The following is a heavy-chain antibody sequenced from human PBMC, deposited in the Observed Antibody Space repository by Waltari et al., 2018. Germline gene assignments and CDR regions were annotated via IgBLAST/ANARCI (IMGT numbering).Heavy chain of an antibody. CDR3: ARHVKVVVIESYFDY. D-gene: IGHD3-22*01. V-gene: IGHV4-38-2*01. J-gene: IGHJ4*02. CDR1: GYSISSGYY. CDR2: IYHSGST. Sequence: QVQLQESGPGLVKPSETLSLTCAVSGYSISSGYYWGWIRQPPGKGLEWIGSIYHSGSTYYNPSLKSRVTISVDTSKNQFSLKLSSVTAADTAVYYCARHVKVVVIESYFDYWGQGTLVTVSS.